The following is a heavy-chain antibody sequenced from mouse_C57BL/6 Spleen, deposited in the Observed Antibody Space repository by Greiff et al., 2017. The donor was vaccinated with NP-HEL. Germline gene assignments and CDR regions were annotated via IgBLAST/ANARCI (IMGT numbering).Heavy chain of an antibody. V-gene: IGHV1-42*01. CDR1: GYSFTGYY. CDR3: ARNNCYGSGYFDV. CDR2: INPSTGGT. Sequence: EVQLQESGPELVKPGASVKISCKASGYSFTGYYMNWVKQSPEKSLEWIGAINPSTGGTTYNQKFKGKATLTVDKSSSTAYMQLKSLTSEDSAVYYCARNNCYGSGYFDVWGTGTTVTVSS. D-gene: IGHD1-1*01. J-gene: IGHJ1*03.